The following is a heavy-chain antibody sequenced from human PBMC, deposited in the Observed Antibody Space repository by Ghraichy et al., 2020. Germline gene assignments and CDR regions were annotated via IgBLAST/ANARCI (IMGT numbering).Heavy chain of an antibody. D-gene: IGHD6-13*01. Sequence: SETLSLTCSVSGDSITSRSYYWGWIRQSPVKGLEWIGTIYYSGSTFYNPSLNGRVTISVDTSKNLFSLRLSSVTAADTAIYYCARHKDQQLLTGVYAFEIWGQGTVVTASA. V-gene: IGHV4-39*07. J-gene: IGHJ3*02. CDR1: GDSITSRSYY. CDR2: IYYSGST. CDR3: ARHKDQQLLTGVYAFEI.